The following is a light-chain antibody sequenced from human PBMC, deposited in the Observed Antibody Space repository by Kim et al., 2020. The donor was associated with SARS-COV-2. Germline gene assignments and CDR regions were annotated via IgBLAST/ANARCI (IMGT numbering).Light chain of an antibody. J-gene: IGLJ2*01. Sequence: SSELTQDPAVSVALGQTVRITCQGDSLRSYYASWYQQRPGQAPVVVMYGKNNRPSGNPDRFSGSRSGNTASLTITGAQAEDEAEYYCNSRDSSGNHVVFGGGTQLTVL. CDR2: GKN. CDR3: NSRDSSGNHVV. CDR1: SLRSYY. V-gene: IGLV3-19*01.